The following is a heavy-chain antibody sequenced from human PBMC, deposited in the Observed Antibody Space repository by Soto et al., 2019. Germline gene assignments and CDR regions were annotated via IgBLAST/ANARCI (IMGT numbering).Heavy chain of an antibody. D-gene: IGHD2-2*03. CDR3: AATLLDIVVVPAAHTGDYYYYGMDV. Sequence: ASVKVSCKASGFTFTSSAMQWVRQARGQRLEWIGWIVVGSGNTNYAQKFQERVTITRDMSTSTAYMELSSLRSEDTAVYYCAATLLDIVVVPAAHTGDYYYYGMDVWGQGTTVTVSS. V-gene: IGHV1-58*02. J-gene: IGHJ6*02. CDR1: GFTFTSSA. CDR2: IVVGSGNT.